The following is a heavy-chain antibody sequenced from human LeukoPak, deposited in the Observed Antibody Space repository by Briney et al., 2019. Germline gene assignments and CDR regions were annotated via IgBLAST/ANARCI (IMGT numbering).Heavy chain of an antibody. Sequence: GASVKVSCKASGYTFTGYYMHWVRQAPGQGLEWMGWINPHSGGTNSARKFQGRVTMTRDTSISTAYMELSRLRSDDTAVYYCARAYDYGGNLVPFDCWGQGTLVTVSS. D-gene: IGHD4-23*01. J-gene: IGHJ4*02. CDR1: GYTFTGYY. CDR3: ARAYDYGGNLVPFDC. CDR2: INPHSGGT. V-gene: IGHV1-2*02.